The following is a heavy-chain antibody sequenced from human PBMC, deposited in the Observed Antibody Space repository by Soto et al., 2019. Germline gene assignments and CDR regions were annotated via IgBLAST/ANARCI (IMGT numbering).Heavy chain of an antibody. Sequence: SETLSLTCTVSSGSISSYYWRWILQPKGKGLEWIGYIYYSGSTNYNPSLKSRVTISVDTSKNQFSLKLSSVTAAATAVYYCARLGYFHLLSQADGMDVSGPGNTVTVSS. CDR1: SGSISSYY. CDR2: IYYSGST. V-gene: IGHV4-59*08. CDR3: ARLGYFHLLSQADGMDV. J-gene: IGHJ6*02. D-gene: IGHD3-9*01.